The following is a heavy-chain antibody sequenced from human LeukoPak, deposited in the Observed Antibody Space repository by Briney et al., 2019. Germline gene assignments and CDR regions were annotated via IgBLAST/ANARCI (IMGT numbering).Heavy chain of an antibody. CDR1: GGTFSSYA. D-gene: IGHD3-3*01. Sequence: SVKVSCKASGGTFSSYAISWVRQAPGQGLEWMGGIIPIFGTANYAQKFQGRVTITTDESTSTAYMELSGLRSEDTAVYYCASWDNVKDFWSGYYIHWGQGTLVTVSS. CDR3: ASWDNVKDFWSGYYIH. CDR2: IIPIFGTA. V-gene: IGHV1-69*05. J-gene: IGHJ4*02.